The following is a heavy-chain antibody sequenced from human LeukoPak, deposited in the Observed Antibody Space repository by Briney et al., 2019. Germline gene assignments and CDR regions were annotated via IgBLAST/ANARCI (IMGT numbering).Heavy chain of an antibody. D-gene: IGHD1-1*01. CDR2: ISKSTDGTI. CDR1: GITLSDYY. Sequence: GGSLRLSCAASGITLSDYYMSWIRQVPGKGLEGISFISKSTDGTIYHADSVKGRFTISRDNAKNCLYLEMNSLRAEDTAVYYCAKGLYNWYLPPDYWGQGTLVTVSS. V-gene: IGHV3-11*01. CDR3: AKGLYNWYLPPDY. J-gene: IGHJ4*02.